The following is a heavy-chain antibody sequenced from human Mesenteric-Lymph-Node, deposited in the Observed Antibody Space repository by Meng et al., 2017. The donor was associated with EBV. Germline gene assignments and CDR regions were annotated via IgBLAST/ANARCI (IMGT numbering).Heavy chain of an antibody. CDR3: ARRKSGWNRYYLDY. CDR1: GGSFGGDY. V-gene: IGHV4-34*02. CDR2: ILRTGGT. J-gene: IGHJ4*02. D-gene: IGHD6-19*01. Sequence: VKLQQWGAGLLKPSETLSLTCAVYGGSFGGDYWTWIRQPPGKGLEWIGEILRTGGTTYNPSLKSRVTISVDTSKNQFSLKVTSVTAADTAVYYCARRKSGWNRYYLDYWGQGALVTVSS.